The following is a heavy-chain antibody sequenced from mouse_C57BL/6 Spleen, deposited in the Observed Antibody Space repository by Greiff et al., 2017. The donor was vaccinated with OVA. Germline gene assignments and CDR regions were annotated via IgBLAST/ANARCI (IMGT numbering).Heavy chain of an antibody. J-gene: IGHJ1*03. CDR3: TRVLITTVVAHWYFDV. V-gene: IGHV5-9-1*02. Sequence: DVMLVESGEGLVKPGGSLKLSCAASGFTFSSYAMSWVRQTPEKRLEWVAYISSGGDYIYYADTVKGRFTISRDNARNTLYLQMSSLKSEDTAMYYCTRVLITTVVAHWYFDVWGTGTTVTVSS. CDR2: ISSGGDYI. D-gene: IGHD1-1*01. CDR1: GFTFSSYA.